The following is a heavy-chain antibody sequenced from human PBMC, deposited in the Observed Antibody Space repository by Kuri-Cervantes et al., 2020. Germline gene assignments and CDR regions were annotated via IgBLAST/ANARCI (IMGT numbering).Heavy chain of an antibody. J-gene: IGHJ4*02. V-gene: IGHV3-53*04. CDR2: IYRGGVT. CDR3: ARDSTSGGFDL. CDR1: GLTVSSNF. Sequence: GESLKISCAASGLTVSSNFTNWVRQAPGKGLEWVSVIYRGGVTYYADSVRGRFTISRHDSKNTLYLQMNSLRAEDTAVYYCARDSTSGGFDLWGQGTLVTVSS. D-gene: IGHD3-16*01.